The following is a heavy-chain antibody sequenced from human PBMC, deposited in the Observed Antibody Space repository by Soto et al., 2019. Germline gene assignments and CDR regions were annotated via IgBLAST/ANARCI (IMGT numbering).Heavy chain of an antibody. CDR1: GGSISSSSYY. CDR3: ASSPGLYGAVDAFYI. CDR2: IYYSGST. J-gene: IGHJ3*02. Sequence: SSETLSLTCTVSGGSISSSSYYWGWIRQPPGKGLEWIGRIYYSGSTYYNPSLKSRVTISVDTSKNQFSLKLSSVTSADTAVYYCASSPGLYGAVDAFYIWGQGTMVT. V-gene: IGHV4-39*07. D-gene: IGHD4-17*01.